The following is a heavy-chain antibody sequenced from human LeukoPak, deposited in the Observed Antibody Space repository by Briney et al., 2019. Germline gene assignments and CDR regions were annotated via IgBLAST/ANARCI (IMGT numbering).Heavy chain of an antibody. J-gene: IGHJ4*02. V-gene: IGHV4-59*01. D-gene: IGHD6-13*01. CDR1: GGSISSYY. CDR2: IYYSGST. Sequence: PSETLSLTCTVSGGSISSYYWSWIRQPPGKGLEWIGYIYYSGSTNYNPSLKSRVTISVDTSKNQFSLKLSSVTAADTAVYYCARWSPIAAQEYYFDYWGQGTLVTVSS. CDR3: ARWSPIAAQEYYFDY.